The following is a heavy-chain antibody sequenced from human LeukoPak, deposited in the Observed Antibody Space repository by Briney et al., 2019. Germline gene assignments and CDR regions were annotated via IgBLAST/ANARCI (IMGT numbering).Heavy chain of an antibody. V-gene: IGHV1-8*03. D-gene: IGHD3-22*01. CDR2: INPNSGNT. CDR3: ARVVLDSSGYRGVDV. Sequence: VASVKVSCKASGYTFTGYYMHWVRQAPGQGLEWMGWINPNSGNTGYAQKFQGRVTITRNTSISTAYMELSSLRSEDTAVYYCARVVLDSSGYRGVDVWGKGTTVTVSS. J-gene: IGHJ6*04. CDR1: GYTFTGYY.